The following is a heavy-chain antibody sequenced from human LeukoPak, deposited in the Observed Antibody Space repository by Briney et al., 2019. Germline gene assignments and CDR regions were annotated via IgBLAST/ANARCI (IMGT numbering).Heavy chain of an antibody. CDR1: GFTFSNYW. CDR2: INPGGSST. Sequence: GGSLRLSCAASGFTFSNYWMHWVHQVPGKGLVWVSRINPGGSSTTYADSVKGRFTISRDNAKNTLYLQMNSLRAEDTAVYYCARSNQADDYWGQGTLVTVSS. V-gene: IGHV3-74*01. CDR3: ARSNQADDY. D-gene: IGHD4-11*01. J-gene: IGHJ4*02.